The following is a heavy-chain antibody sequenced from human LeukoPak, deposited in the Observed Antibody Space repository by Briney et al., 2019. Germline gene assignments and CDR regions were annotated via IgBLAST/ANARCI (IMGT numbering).Heavy chain of an antibody. CDR1: GFTFSSYA. D-gene: IGHD3-10*01. V-gene: IGHV3-23*01. CDR2: ISGSGGST. CDR3: AKVSYYSSGSYGETDY. J-gene: IGHJ4*02. Sequence: GGSLRLSCAASGFTFSSYAMSWVRQAPGKGLEWVSAISGSGGSTYYADSVKGRFTISRDNSKNTLYLQMNSLRAEDTAVYYCAKVSYYSSGSYGETDYWGQGTLVTVSS.